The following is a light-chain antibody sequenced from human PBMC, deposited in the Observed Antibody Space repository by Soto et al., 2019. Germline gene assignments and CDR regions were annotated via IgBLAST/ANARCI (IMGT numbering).Light chain of an antibody. J-gene: IGLJ1*01. Sequence: QAVVTQEPSLTVSPGGTVTLTRGSSTGAVTSGHYPYWFQQKPGQAPRTLIYDTSNKHSWTPARFSGSLLGGKAALTLSGAQPEDEAEYYCLLSYSGARPYVFGTGTKVTVL. CDR1: TGAVTSGHY. CDR2: DTS. CDR3: LLSYSGARPYV. V-gene: IGLV7-46*01.